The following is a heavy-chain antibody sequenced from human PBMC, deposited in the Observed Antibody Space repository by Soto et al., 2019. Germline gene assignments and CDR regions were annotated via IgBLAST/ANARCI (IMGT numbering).Heavy chain of an antibody. CDR2: IKSKTDGGTT. D-gene: IGHD3-9*01. J-gene: IGHJ4*02. CDR1: GFTFSNAW. Sequence: GESLKISCAASGFTFSNAWMSWVRQAPGKGLEWVGRIKSKTDGGTTDYAAPVKGRFTISRDDSKNTLYLQMNSLKTEDTAVYYCTTRLNYDILTGYYDYWGQGTLVTVSS. V-gene: IGHV3-15*01. CDR3: TTRLNYDILTGYYDY.